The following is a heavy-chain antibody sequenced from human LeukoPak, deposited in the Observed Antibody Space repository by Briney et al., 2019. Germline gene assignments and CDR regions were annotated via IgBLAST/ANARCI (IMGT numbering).Heavy chain of an antibody. D-gene: IGHD3-10*01. Sequence: PGGSLRLSCAASGFTFSSFGMNWVRQAPGKGLEWVSAISGSGGSTYYADSVKGRFTISRDNSKNTLYLQMNSLRAEDTAVYYCAKGLRGWSYFDYWGQGTLVTVSS. CDR1: GFTFSSFG. J-gene: IGHJ4*02. CDR2: ISGSGGST. V-gene: IGHV3-23*01. CDR3: AKGLRGWSYFDY.